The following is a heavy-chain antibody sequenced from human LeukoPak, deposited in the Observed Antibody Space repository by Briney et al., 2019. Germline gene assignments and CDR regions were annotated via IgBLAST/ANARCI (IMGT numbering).Heavy chain of an antibody. CDR3: ARRRARGGRYCSGGSCYSSPFDY. V-gene: IGHV4-34*01. CDR1: GGSFSGYY. CDR2: INHSGST. J-gene: IGHJ4*02. D-gene: IGHD2-15*01. Sequence: SETLSLTCAVYGGSFSGYYWSWIRQPPGKGLEWIGEINHSGSTNYNPSLKSRVTISVDTSKNQFSLKLSSVTAADTAVYYCARRRARGGRYCSGGSCYSSPFDYWGQGTLVTVSS.